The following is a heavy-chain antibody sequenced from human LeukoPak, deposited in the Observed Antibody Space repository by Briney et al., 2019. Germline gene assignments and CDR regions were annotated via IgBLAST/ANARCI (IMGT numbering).Heavy chain of an antibody. Sequence: GGSLRLSCAASGFTVRSNYMSWVRQGPGKGLECVSVISNDGDTYYADSVKGRFTISRDTSKNTVSLQMNSLRAEDTAVYYCAGDKTTGGWYEFDYWGQGTLVTVSS. CDR3: AGDKTTGGWYEFDY. V-gene: IGHV3-53*01. J-gene: IGHJ4*02. D-gene: IGHD6-19*01. CDR1: GFTVRSNY. CDR2: ISNDGDT.